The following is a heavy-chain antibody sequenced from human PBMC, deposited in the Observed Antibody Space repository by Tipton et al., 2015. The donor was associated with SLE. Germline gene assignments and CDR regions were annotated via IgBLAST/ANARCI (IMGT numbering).Heavy chain of an antibody. Sequence: TLSLTCAVSGYSISSGYYWGWIRQPPGKGLEWIGRVYTSGSTNYNPSLKSRVTMSVDTSKNQFSLKLSSVSAADAAVYYCARGPRADYWGQGTLVTVSS. CDR1: GYSISSGYY. V-gene: IGHV4-38-2*01. CDR2: VYTSGST. CDR3: ARGPRADY. J-gene: IGHJ4*02.